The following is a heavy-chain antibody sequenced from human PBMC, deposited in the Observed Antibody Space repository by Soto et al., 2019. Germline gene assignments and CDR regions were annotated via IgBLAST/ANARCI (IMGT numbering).Heavy chain of an antibody. CDR2: IKSKTDGGTT. D-gene: IGHD4-17*01. CDR1: GFTFSNAW. J-gene: IGHJ4*02. CDR3: TTNYGDYVYFDY. V-gene: IGHV3-15*01. Sequence: EVQLVESGGGLVKPGGSLRLSCAASGFTFSNAWMSWVRQAPGRGLEWVARIKSKTDGGTTDYAAPVKGRFTISRDDSKNTLYLQMNSLKTEDTAVYYCTTNYGDYVYFDYWGQGTLVTVSS.